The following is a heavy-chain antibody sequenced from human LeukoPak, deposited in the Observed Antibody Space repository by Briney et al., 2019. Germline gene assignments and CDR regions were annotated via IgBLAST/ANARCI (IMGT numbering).Heavy chain of an antibody. J-gene: IGHJ4*02. D-gene: IGHD6-6*01. CDR1: GGSISSSSYY. CDR2: IYYSGST. V-gene: IGHV4-39*01. Sequence: PSETLSLTCTVSGGSISSSSYYWGWIRQPPGKGLEWIGSIYYSGSTYYNPSLKSRVTISVDTSKNQFSLKLSSVTAADTAVYYCARHRSSIAAREIFFDYWGQGTLVTVSS. CDR3: ARHRSSIAAREIFFDY.